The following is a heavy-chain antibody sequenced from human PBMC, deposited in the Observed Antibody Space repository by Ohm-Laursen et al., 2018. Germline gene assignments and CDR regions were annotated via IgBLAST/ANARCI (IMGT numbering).Heavy chain of an antibody. CDR2: ISYDGGNK. D-gene: IGHD5-24*01. V-gene: IGHV3-30*18. CDR1: GFTFSSYA. CDR3: AKDSGATDGYNDLDY. J-gene: IGHJ4*02. Sequence: RSLRLSCAASGFTFSSYAIQWVRQAPGKGLEWVAVISYDGGNKYYANSVKGRFTISRDNSKNTLYLQMNSLRAEDTAVYYCAKDSGATDGYNDLDYWGQGTLVTVSS.